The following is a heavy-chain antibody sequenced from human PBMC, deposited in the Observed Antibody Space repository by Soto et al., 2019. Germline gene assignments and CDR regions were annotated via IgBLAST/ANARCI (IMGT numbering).Heavy chain of an antibody. V-gene: IGHV1-8*01. CDR2: MNPNSGNT. D-gene: IGHD6-13*01. CDR3: ARERSAAGTGWFDP. J-gene: IGHJ5*02. CDR1: GYTFTSYD. Sequence: QVQLVRSGAEMKKPGASVKVSCKASGYTFTSYDINWVRQATGQGLEWMGWMNPNSGNTGYAQKFQGRVTMTRNTSISTAYMELSSLRSEDAAVYYYARERSAAGTGWFDPWGQGTLVTVSS.